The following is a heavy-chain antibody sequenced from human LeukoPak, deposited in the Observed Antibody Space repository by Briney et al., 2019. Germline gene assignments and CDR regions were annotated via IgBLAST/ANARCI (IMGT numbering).Heavy chain of an antibody. V-gene: IGHV3-23*01. CDR2: ISGSGGST. CDR1: GFTFSSYG. Sequence: GGSLRLSCAASGFTFSSYGMSWVRQGPGKGLEWVSAISGSGGSTYYADSVKGRFTITRDNSKNTVFLQMNSLRAEDTAVYYCARDSETETGWYYYGMDVWGQGTTVTVSS. D-gene: IGHD1-1*01. CDR3: ARDSETETGWYYYGMDV. J-gene: IGHJ6*02.